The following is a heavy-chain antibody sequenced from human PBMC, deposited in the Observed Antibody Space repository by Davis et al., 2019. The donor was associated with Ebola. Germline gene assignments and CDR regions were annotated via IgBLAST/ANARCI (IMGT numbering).Heavy chain of an antibody. J-gene: IGHJ4*02. V-gene: IGHV3-53*01. CDR2: IYSGGSA. D-gene: IGHD4-11*01. Sequence: GESLKISCAASGFTFSDYYMSWIRQAPGKGLEWVSVIYSGGSAYYADSVKGRFTISRDNSKNTLYLQMNSLRAEDTAVYYCARGTSNYGPNGGYYFDYWGQGTLVTVSS. CDR1: GFTFSDYY. CDR3: ARGTSNYGPNGGYYFDY.